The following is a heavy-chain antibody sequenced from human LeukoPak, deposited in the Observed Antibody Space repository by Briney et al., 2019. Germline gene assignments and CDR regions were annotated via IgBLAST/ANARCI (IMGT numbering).Heavy chain of an antibody. Sequence: SETLSLTCTVSGYSISSGYYWGWIRQPPGKGLEWIGSIYHSGSTYYNPSLKSRVTISVDTSKNQFSLKLSSVTDTAVYYCARDCCIAAADATNLPDYWGQGTLVTVSS. CDR1: GYSISSGYY. CDR2: IYHSGST. V-gene: IGHV4-38-2*02. D-gene: IGHD6-13*01. CDR3: ARDCCIAAADATNLPDY. J-gene: IGHJ4*02.